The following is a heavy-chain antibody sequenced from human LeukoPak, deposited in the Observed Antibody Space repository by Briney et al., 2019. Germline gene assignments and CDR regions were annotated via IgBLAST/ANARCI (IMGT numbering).Heavy chain of an antibody. V-gene: IGHV1-18*01. D-gene: IGHD1-26*01. Sequence: ASVKVSCKASGYTLTSYGISWVRQAPGQGLEWMGWISAYNGNTNYAQKLQGRVTMTTDTSTSTAYMELRSLRSDDTAVYYCARVSEVGATEHDAFDIWGQGTMVTVSS. CDR1: GYTLTSYG. CDR2: ISAYNGNT. J-gene: IGHJ3*02. CDR3: ARVSEVGATEHDAFDI.